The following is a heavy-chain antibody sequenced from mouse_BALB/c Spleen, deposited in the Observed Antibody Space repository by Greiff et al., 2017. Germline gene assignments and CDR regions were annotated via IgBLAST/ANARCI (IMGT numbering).Heavy chain of an antibody. CDR3: ARDPYDAEGAMDY. Sequence: VQGVESGPGLVAPSQSLSITCTVSGFSLTSYGVHWVRQPPGKGLEWLGVIWAGGSTNYNSALMSRLSISKDNSKSQVFLKMNSLQTDDKAMYYCARDPYDAEGAMDYWGQGTSVTVSS. CDR2: IWAGGST. J-gene: IGHJ4*01. CDR1: GFSLTSYG. V-gene: IGHV2-9*02. D-gene: IGHD2-3*01.